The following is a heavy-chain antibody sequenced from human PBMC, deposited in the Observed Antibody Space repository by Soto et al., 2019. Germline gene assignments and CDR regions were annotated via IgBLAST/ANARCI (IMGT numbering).Heavy chain of an antibody. V-gene: IGHV3-23*01. CDR3: AKATRGGAATLIRDY. D-gene: IGHD6-13*01. CDR1: GFTFSIYA. CDR2: ISGSGGST. J-gene: IGHJ4*02. Sequence: EVQLLESGGGLVQPGGSLRLSCAAAGFTFSIYAMSWLRQAPGKGLEWVSAISGSGGSTHYADSVKGRFTISRDNSKNTLYLQMNSLRADDTAVYYCAKATRGGAATLIRDYWGQGTLVTVSS.